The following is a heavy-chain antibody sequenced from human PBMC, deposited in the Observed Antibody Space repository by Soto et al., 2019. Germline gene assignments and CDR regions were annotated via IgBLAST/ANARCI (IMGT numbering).Heavy chain of an antibody. CDR2: ITDSGDST. D-gene: IGHD2-21*02. CDR1: GFTFFTYA. CDR3: AKDTVVVTFIFDY. V-gene: IGHV3-23*01. J-gene: IGHJ4*02. Sequence: EVQLLESGGGLVQPGGSLRLSCAASGFTFFTYAMSWVRQAPGKGLEWVSSITDSGDSTYYADSVKGRFTISRDNSKNTRYLQMKSLRAEDTAVYYCAKDTVVVTFIFDYWGQGTLVTVSS.